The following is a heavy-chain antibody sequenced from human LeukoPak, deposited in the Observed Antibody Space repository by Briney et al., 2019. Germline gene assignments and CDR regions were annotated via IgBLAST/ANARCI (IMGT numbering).Heavy chain of an antibody. CDR3: ARDMVSTATPYFDY. J-gene: IGHJ4*02. D-gene: IGHD3-10*01. CDR1: GYTFTGYF. CDR2: INPNSGGT. V-gene: IGHV1-2*04. Sequence: ASVKVSCKVSGYTFTGYFIHWVRQAPGQGLEWMGWINPNSGGTNYAQNFQGWVTMTRDTSINTAYMELSRLRSDDTAVYYCARDMVSTATPYFDYWGQGTLVTVSS.